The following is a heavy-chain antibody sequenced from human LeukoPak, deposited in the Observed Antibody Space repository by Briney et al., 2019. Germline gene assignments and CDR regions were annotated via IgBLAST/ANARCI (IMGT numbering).Heavy chain of an antibody. CDR3: ARRSMVRGAWAFDY. D-gene: IGHD3-10*01. Sequence: LKPSETLSLTCAVYGGSFSGYYWSWIRQPPGKGLEWIGEINHSGSTNYNPSLKSRVTISVDTSKNQFSLKLSSVTAADTAVYYCARRSMVRGAWAFDYWGQGTLVTVSS. CDR1: GGSFSGYY. J-gene: IGHJ4*02. CDR2: INHSGST. V-gene: IGHV4-34*01.